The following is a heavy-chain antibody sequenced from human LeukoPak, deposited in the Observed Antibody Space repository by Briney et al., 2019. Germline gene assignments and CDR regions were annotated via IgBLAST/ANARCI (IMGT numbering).Heavy chain of an antibody. J-gene: IGHJ1*01. Sequence: ASVKVSCKASGHTFTSYGISWVRQAPGQGLEWMGWISAYNGNTNYAQKLQGRVTMTTDTSTSTAYMELRSLRSDDTAVYYCASDNPPYSSGRGYFQHWGQGTLVTVSS. CDR1: GHTFTSYG. V-gene: IGHV1-18*01. D-gene: IGHD6-19*01. CDR3: ASDNPPYSSGRGYFQH. CDR2: ISAYNGNT.